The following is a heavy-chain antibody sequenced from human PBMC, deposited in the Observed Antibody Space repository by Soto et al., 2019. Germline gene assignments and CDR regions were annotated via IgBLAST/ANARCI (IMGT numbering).Heavy chain of an antibody. CDR1: GFTFSSYW. J-gene: IGHJ3*02. V-gene: IGHV3-7*04. CDR3: ARGGIVPFGAFDI. Sequence: GGSLRLSCAASGFTFSSYWMSWVRQAPGKGLEWVANIKQDGSEKYYVDSVKGRFTISRDNAKNSLYLQMNSLRAEDTAVYYCARGGIVPFGAFDIWGQGTMVTVSS. D-gene: IGHD3-16*02. CDR2: IKQDGSEK.